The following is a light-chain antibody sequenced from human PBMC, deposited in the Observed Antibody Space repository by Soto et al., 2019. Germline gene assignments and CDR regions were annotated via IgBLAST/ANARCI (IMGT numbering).Light chain of an antibody. CDR2: AAS. CDR3: QQSNSFPLT. J-gene: IGKJ4*01. V-gene: IGKV1-12*01. CDR1: QGISSR. Sequence: DVQMTQSPSSVSASVGDRVTITCRASQGISSRLAWYQQKPGKAPNLLIYAASSLQSGVPSRFSGSGSETDFTLTIGSLQPEDFATYYCQQSNSFPLTFGGGTKVEIK.